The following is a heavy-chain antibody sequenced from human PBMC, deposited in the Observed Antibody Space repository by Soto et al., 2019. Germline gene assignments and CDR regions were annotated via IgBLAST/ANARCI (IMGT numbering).Heavy chain of an antibody. V-gene: IGHV3-23*01. CDR3: AKGLFSTGGFFDY. D-gene: IGHD6-25*01. J-gene: IGHJ4*02. CDR1: GFTFSTYA. Sequence: EVQLLESGGGLVQPGGSLRLSCVASGFTFSTYAMSWVRQAPGEGLEWVSTLSGSASSAYYADSVKGRFTISRDGSKNTLYLQMNRLRGEDRAVYYCAKGLFSTGGFFDYWGQGTLVTVSS. CDR2: LSGSASSA.